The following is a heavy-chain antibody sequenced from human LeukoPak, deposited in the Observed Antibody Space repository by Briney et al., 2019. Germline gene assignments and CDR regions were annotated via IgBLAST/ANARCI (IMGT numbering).Heavy chain of an antibody. V-gene: IGHV4-34*01. CDR1: GGSFSGYY. J-gene: IGHJ6*02. Sequence: SETLSLTCAVYGGSFSGYYWSWIRQPPGKGLGWIGEINHSGSTNYNPSLKSRVTISVDTSKNQFSLKLSSVTAADTAVYYCARARSGGSYFRYYYGMDVWGQGTTVTVSS. CDR2: INHSGST. D-gene: IGHD1-26*01. CDR3: ARARSGGSYFRYYYGMDV.